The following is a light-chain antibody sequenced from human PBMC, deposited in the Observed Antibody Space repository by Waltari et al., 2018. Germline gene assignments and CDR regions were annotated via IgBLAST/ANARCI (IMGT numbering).Light chain of an antibody. Sequence: TQPASVSESPGQSITISCTGTRSDVGGYNYVSWYQQHPGKAPKLMIYDVSKRPSGVSNRFSGSKSGNTASLTISGLQAEDEADYYCSSYTSSSPVVFGGGTKLTVL. J-gene: IGLJ2*01. CDR3: SSYTSSSPVV. V-gene: IGLV2-14*01. CDR1: RSDVGGYNY. CDR2: DVS.